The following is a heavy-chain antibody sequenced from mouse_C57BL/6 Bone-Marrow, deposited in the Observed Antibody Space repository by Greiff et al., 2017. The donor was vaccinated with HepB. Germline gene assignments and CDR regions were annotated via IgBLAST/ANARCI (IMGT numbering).Heavy chain of an antibody. D-gene: IGHD1-1*01. J-gene: IGHJ4*01. CDR3: ARRGSSLYYYAMDY. V-gene: IGHV5-6*01. CDR1: GFTFSSYG. CDR2: ISSGGSYT. Sequence: EVQVVESGGDLVKPGGSLKLSCAASGFTFSSYGMSWVRQTPDKRLEWVATISSGGSYTYYPDSVKGRFTISRDNAKNTLYLQMSSLKSEDTAMYYCARRGSSLYYYAMDYWGQGTSVTVSS.